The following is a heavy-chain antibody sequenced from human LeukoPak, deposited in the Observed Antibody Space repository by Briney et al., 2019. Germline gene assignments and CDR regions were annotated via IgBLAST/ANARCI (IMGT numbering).Heavy chain of an antibody. J-gene: IGHJ5*02. CDR2: IYTGGST. D-gene: IGHD4-17*01. V-gene: IGHV3-66*01. CDR1: GFTFSDHY. CDR3: ARYHADSVAGFDP. Sequence: QPGGSLRLSCAASGFTFSDHYMAWVRQAPGKGLEWVSVIYTGGSTHYADSVKDRFTISRDNSNSTLYLQMNSLTVEDTAVYYCARYHADSVAGFDPWGQGTQVTVSS.